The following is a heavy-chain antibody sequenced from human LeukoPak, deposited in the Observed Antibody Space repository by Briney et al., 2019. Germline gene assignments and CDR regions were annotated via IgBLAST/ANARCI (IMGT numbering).Heavy chain of an antibody. CDR1: GGSISSHY. CDR2: IYYSGST. J-gene: IGHJ4*02. V-gene: IGHV4-59*11. Sequence: SETLSLTCTVSGGSISSHYWSWIRQPPGKGLEWIGYIYYSGSTNYNPSLKSRVTISVDTSKNQFSLKLSSVTAADTAVYYCARDPRGAYYFDYWGQGTLATVSS. D-gene: IGHD3-10*01. CDR3: ARDPRGAYYFDY.